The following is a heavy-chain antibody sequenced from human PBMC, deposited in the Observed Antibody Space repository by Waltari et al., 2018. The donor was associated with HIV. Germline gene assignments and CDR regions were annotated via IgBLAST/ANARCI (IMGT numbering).Heavy chain of an antibody. CDR2: IYYSGST. CDR1: GGSLSNYY. Sequence: QVQLQESGPGLVKSSETLSLSCTVSGGSLSNYYWTWIRQPPGKGPEWIGYIYYSGSTNYSPSLKSRVTISVDTSENQFSLKLSSVTAADTAVYYCARVSSGSPPLYYGMDVWGQGTTVTVSS. J-gene: IGHJ6*02. V-gene: IGHV4-59*01. D-gene: IGHD1-26*01. CDR3: ARVSSGSPPLYYGMDV.